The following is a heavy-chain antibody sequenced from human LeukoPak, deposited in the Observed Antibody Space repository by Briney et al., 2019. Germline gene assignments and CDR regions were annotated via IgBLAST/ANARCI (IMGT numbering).Heavy chain of an antibody. CDR3: ARGASIIAVTGTYYYGMDV. CDR1: GDSVSSNSAA. CDR2: TYYRSKWYN. V-gene: IGHV6-1*01. D-gene: IGHD6-19*01. Sequence: SQTLSLTCAISGDSVSSNSAAWNWIRQSPSRGLEWLGRTYYRSKWYNDYVVSVKSRITISLDTSKNQFSLHLNSVTPEDTAVYYCARGASIIAVTGTYYYGMDVWGQGTTVTVSS. J-gene: IGHJ6*02.